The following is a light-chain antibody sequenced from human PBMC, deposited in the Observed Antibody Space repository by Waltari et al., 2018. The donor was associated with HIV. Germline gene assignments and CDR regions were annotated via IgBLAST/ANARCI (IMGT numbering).Light chain of an antibody. CDR3: TSYVDNYVVF. CDR1: SNDVGAYDY. J-gene: IGLJ2*01. V-gene: IGLV2-8*01. CDR2: EVT. Sequence: QSALTQPPSASGSPGQSVTISCTGTSNDVGAYDYVPWYQQHPGRAPKLLIYEVTKRPSGVPDRFSGSKSGNTASLTVSVLQAEDDGHYYCTSYVDNYVVFFGGGTKLTVL.